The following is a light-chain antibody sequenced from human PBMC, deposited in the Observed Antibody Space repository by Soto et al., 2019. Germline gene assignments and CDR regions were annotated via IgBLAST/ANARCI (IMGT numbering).Light chain of an antibody. J-gene: IGLJ2*01. CDR2: DVN. V-gene: IGLV2-11*01. Sequence: QSALTQPRSVSGSPGPSVTISCTGTSSDVGAYNYVSWYQHHPGKAPKLIIYDVNKRPSGVPDRFSGSKSGNTASLTISGLQVEDEAEYHCCSYAGSYAYVVFGGGTKLTVL. CDR3: CSYAGSYAYVV. CDR1: SSDVGAYNY.